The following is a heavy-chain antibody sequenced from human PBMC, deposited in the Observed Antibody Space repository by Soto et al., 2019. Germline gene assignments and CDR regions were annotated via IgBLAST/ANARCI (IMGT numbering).Heavy chain of an antibody. CDR3: ARAVRYSNGPNYFDP. CDR2: IIPILNTP. V-gene: IGHV1-69*13. Sequence: SVKVSCKASGDTFSQYIINWVRQAPGQGLEWMGGIIPILNTPRYAQSLQGRVTITADESTRTVYMELNSLRSEDTGIYYCARAVRYSNGPNYFDPWGRGTLVTVSS. CDR1: GDTFSQYI. J-gene: IGHJ5*02. D-gene: IGHD6-19*01.